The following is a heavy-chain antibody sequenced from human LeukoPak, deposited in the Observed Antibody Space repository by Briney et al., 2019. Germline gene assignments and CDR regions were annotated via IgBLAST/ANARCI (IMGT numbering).Heavy chain of an antibody. CDR1: GFTFSNAW. CDR3: TTEGYSGYDPFDY. CDR2: IKSKTDGGTT. V-gene: IGHV3-15*01. D-gene: IGHD5-12*01. Sequence: GGTLRLSCAASGFTFSNAWMSWVCQAPGKGLEWVGRIKSKTDGGTTDYAAPVKGRFTISRDASKNTLSLQMNSLKTEDTAVYWCTTEGYSGYDPFDYWGEGTLVTVSS. J-gene: IGHJ4*02.